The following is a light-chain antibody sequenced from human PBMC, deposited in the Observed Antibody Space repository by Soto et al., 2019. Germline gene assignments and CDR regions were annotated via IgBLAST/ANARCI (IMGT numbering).Light chain of an antibody. CDR2: VGADGVVG. V-gene: IGLV9-49*01. Sequence: QSVLTQPPSASASLGDSITLTCTLSRGYRNYKVDWYQQRPGKGPRFVMRVGADGVVGSKGDGIPDRFSVLGSGLNRYLTIKNIQEEDESDYHCGADHGSGSDSVFGGGTKLTVL. CDR3: GADHGSGSDSV. J-gene: IGLJ2*01. CDR1: RGYRNYK.